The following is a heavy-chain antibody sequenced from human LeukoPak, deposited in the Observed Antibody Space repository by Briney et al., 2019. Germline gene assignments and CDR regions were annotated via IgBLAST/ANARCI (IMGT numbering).Heavy chain of an antibody. CDR3: AKSWWGEDY. Sequence: GGSLRLSCAASGLTFSSYAMHWVRQAPGKGLEWVSGISASGGGEFYADSVKGRFTISRDNSKNTLYLQMNSLRAEDTAVYYCAKSWWGEDYWGQGTLVTVSS. D-gene: IGHD3-10*01. CDR1: GLTFSSYA. V-gene: IGHV3-23*01. J-gene: IGHJ4*02. CDR2: ISASGGGE.